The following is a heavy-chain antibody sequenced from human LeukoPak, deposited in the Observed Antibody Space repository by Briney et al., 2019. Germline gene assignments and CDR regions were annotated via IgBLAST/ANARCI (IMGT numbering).Heavy chain of an antibody. Sequence: ASVKVSCKASGYTFTSYYMHWVRQAPGQGLEWMGIINPSGGSTSYAQKFQGRVTMTRDTSTSTVYMELRSLRSDDTAVYYCARPVGTYYDFWSGLNYFDYWGQGTLVTVSS. J-gene: IGHJ4*02. CDR2: INPSGGST. D-gene: IGHD3-3*01. CDR1: GYTFTSYY. CDR3: ARPVGTYYDFWSGLNYFDY. V-gene: IGHV1-46*01.